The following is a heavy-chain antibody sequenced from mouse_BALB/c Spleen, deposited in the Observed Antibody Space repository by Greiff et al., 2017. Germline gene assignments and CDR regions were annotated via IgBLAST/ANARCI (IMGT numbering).Heavy chain of an antibody. D-gene: IGHD1-1*01. Sequence: QVQLKESGPGLVQPSQSLSITCTVSGFSLTSYGVHWVRQSPGKGLEWLGVIWSGGSTDYNAAFISRLSISKDNSKSQVFFKMNSLQANDTAIYYCGRTPYGSVYFDYWGQGTTLTVSS. CDR3: GRTPYGSVYFDY. J-gene: IGHJ2*01. CDR2: IWSGGST. CDR1: GFSLTSYG. V-gene: IGHV2-2*02.